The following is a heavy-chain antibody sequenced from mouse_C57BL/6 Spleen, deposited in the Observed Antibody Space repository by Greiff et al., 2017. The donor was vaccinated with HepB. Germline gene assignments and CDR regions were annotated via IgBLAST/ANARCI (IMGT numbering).Heavy chain of an antibody. D-gene: IGHD1-1*01. V-gene: IGHV1-81*01. J-gene: IGHJ1*03. CDR1: GYTFTSYG. CDR3: ARYGDYYGTLRYFDV. CDR2: IYPRSGNT. Sequence: QVQLQQSVAELARPGASVKLSCKASGYTFTSYGISWVKQRTGQGLEWIGEIYPRSGNTYYNEKFKGKATLTSDKSSSTAYMELRSLTSEDSAVYFCARYGDYYGTLRYFDVWGTGTTVTVSS.